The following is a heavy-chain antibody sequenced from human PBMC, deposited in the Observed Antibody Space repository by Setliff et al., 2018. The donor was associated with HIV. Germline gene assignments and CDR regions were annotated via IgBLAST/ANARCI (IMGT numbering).Heavy chain of an antibody. CDR2: IYTSGSV. V-gene: IGHV4-4*09. Sequence: KPSETLSLTCTVSGGSISSYYWSWIRQPPGKGLEWIGYIYTSGSVNYNPSLNSRVTISVDTSKNQFSLKVNSVTAADTAVYYCARQAVRDYWGQGTLVTVSS. CDR1: GGSISSYY. D-gene: IGHD1-1*01. J-gene: IGHJ4*02. CDR3: ARQAVRDY.